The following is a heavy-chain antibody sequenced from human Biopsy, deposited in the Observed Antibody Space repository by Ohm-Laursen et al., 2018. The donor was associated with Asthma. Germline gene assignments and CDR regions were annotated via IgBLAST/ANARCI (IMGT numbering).Heavy chain of an antibody. CDR2: MYYGETT. CDR1: GASITSSAYY. CDR3: ARHDHRWDTYADF. J-gene: IGHJ4*02. Sequence: SETLSLTCTVSGASITSSAYYWGWIRQPPGKGLEWIGSMYYGETTYYSPSLKSRVTISVDTSKNQFSLNLSSVTAADMAVYYWARHDHRWDTYADFWGQGTLVTVSS. V-gene: IGHV4-39*01. D-gene: IGHD2-2*01.